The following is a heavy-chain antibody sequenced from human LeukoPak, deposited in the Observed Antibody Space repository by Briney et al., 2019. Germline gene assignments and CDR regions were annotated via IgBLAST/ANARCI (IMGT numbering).Heavy chain of an antibody. V-gene: IGHV4-34*01. CDR3: ARGIVVVPAAMQARGWFDP. CDR2: INHSGST. Sequence: SETLSLTRAVYGGSLSGYYRSWIRQPPGKGLEWIGEINHSGSTNYNPSLKSRVTISVDTSKDQFSLKLSSVTAADTAVYYCARGIVVVPAAMQARGWFDPWGQGTLVTVSS. J-gene: IGHJ5*02. CDR1: GGSLSGYY. D-gene: IGHD2-2*01.